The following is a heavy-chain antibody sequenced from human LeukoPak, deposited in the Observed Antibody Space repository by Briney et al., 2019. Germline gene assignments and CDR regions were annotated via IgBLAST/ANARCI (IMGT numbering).Heavy chain of an antibody. CDR3: ARGSASSLIVGATVVWFDP. Sequence: SETLSLTCTVAGGSISYYYWSWIRQSPGKGLEWIGYIYYSGTTNYNPSLKSRVTISVDTSKNQFSLKLSSVTAADTAVYYCARGSASSLIVGATVVWFDPWGQGTLVTVSS. CDR2: IYYSGTT. J-gene: IGHJ5*02. CDR1: GGSISYYY. V-gene: IGHV4-59*12. D-gene: IGHD1-26*01.